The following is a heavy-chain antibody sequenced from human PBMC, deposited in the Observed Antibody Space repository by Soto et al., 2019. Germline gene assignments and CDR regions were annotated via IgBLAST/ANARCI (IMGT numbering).Heavy chain of an antibody. Sequence: GGSLRLSCAASGFTVSSNYMSWVRQAPGKGLEWVSVIYSGGSTYYADSVKGRFTISRDNSKNTLYLQMNSLRAEDTAVYYCARERALEDYDFWSGYYDYWGQGTLVTVSS. D-gene: IGHD3-3*01. CDR1: GFTVSSNY. CDR3: ARERALEDYDFWSGYYDY. V-gene: IGHV3-53*01. J-gene: IGHJ4*02. CDR2: IYSGGST.